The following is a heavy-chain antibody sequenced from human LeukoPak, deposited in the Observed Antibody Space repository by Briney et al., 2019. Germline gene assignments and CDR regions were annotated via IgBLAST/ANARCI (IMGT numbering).Heavy chain of an antibody. CDR2: IYYSGST. Sequence: SETLSLTCTVSGGSISSYYWSWIRQPPGKGLEWIGYIYYSGSTNYNPSLKSRVTISVDTSKNQFSLKLSSVTAADTAVYYCARDVSQSSGYYVSLDYWGQGTLVTVSS. CDR3: ARDVSQSSGYYVSLDY. D-gene: IGHD3-22*01. CDR1: GGSISSYY. V-gene: IGHV4-59*01. J-gene: IGHJ4*02.